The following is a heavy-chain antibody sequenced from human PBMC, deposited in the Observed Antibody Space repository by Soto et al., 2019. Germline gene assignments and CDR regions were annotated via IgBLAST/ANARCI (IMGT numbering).Heavy chain of an antibody. J-gene: IGHJ4*02. Sequence: EVQLLESGGGLVQPGGSLRLSCAASGFTFRGYAMSWVRQAPGKGLEWVSAISGSGGSTYYTDSVKGRFTISRDNSKNTLYLQMNSLRAEDTAVYYGAKALENGNFDYWGQGTLVTVSS. CDR2: ISGSGGST. D-gene: IGHD1-1*01. CDR3: AKALENGNFDY. CDR1: GFTFRGYA. V-gene: IGHV3-23*01.